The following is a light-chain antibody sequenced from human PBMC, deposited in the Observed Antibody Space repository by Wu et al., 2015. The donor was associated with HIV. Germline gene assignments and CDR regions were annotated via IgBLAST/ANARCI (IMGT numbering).Light chain of an antibody. CDR1: ESVSGR. CDR3: QQNKNGPLT. V-gene: IGKV3-11*01. J-gene: IGKJ5*01. Sequence: IVLTQSPATLSLSPRERATLSCRASESVSGRLAWLQQRPGHAPKLLINDASNKVTGIPARFSVSGSGTDFTLTISSLEPEDFAVYYCQQNKNGPLTFGQGTRLDIK. CDR2: DAS.